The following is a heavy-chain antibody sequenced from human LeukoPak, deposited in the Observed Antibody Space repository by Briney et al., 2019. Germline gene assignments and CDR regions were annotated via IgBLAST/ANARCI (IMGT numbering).Heavy chain of an antibody. CDR3: ARLLHDSRGYYYFDY. CDR2: IYYSGSP. V-gene: IGHV4-39*01. Sequence: SETLSLTCTVSGGSISSSSYYWGWIRQPPGEGLQWLGSIYYSGSPYDNPSLKSRVTISVDTSKNQFSLKLSSVTAADTAVYYCARLLHDSRGYYYFDYWDPGTLVTVSS. CDR1: GGSISSSSYY. D-gene: IGHD3-22*01. J-gene: IGHJ4*02.